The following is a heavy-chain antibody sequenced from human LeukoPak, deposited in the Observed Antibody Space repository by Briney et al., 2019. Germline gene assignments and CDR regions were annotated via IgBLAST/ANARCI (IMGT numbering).Heavy chain of an antibody. CDR3: AKIPHKFKVLLYYYYGMDV. V-gene: IGHV3-23*01. D-gene: IGHD3-10*01. Sequence: GGSLRLSCTASGFTFRTYAMNWVRQAPGKGLEWLSGISGSGNGTYYADSVKGRFTISRDNSKNTLYLQMNSLRAEDTAVYYCAKIPHKFKVLLYYYYGMDVWGQGTTVTVSS. J-gene: IGHJ6*02. CDR1: GFTFRTYA. CDR2: ISGSGNGT.